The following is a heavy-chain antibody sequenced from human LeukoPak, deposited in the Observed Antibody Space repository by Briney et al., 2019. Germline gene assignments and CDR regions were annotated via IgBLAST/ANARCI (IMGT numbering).Heavy chain of an antibody. CDR3: ASLPWHYYDSSGYNFDY. J-gene: IGHJ4*02. V-gene: IGHV4-4*02. CDR2: IYHSGST. D-gene: IGHD3-22*01. CDR1: GGSISSSNW. Sequence: SETLSLTCAVSGGSISSSNWWSWVRQPPGKGLEWIGEIYHSGSTNYNPSLKSRVTISVDKSKNQFSLKLSSVTAADTAVYYCASLPWHYYDSSGYNFDYWGQGTLVTVSS.